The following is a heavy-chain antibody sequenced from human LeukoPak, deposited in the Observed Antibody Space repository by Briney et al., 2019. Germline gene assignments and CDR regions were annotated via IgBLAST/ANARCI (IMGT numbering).Heavy chain of an antibody. D-gene: IGHD1-26*01. CDR1: GYTFTSYG. CDR3: ARSRSAYHLGWELSHWFDP. CDR2: ISAYNGNT. V-gene: IGHV1-18*01. Sequence: ASVKVSCKASGYTFTSYGISWVRQAPGQGLEWMGWISAYNGNTNYAQKLQGRVTMTTDTSTSTAYMELRSLRSEDTAVYYCARSRSAYHLGWELSHWFDPWGQGTLVTVSS. J-gene: IGHJ5*02.